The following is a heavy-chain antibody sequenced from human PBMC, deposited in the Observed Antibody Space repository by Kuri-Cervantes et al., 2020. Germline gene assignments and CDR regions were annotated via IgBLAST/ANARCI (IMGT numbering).Heavy chain of an antibody. V-gene: IGHV3-74*01. J-gene: IGHJ4*02. CDR1: GFTFSNYW. Sequence: GESLKISCAASGFTFSNYWMHWVRQAPGKGLVWVSRINSDGSSTSYADSVEGRFTISRDNAKNTLYLQMNSLRAEDTAVYHCARVEGSGSYFLSWGQGTLVTVSS. D-gene: IGHD3-10*01. CDR3: ARVEGSGSYFLS. CDR2: INSDGSST.